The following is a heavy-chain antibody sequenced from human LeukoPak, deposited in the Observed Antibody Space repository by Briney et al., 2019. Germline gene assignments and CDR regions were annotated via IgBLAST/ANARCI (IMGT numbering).Heavy chain of an antibody. V-gene: IGHV3-53*01. J-gene: IGHJ4*02. CDR3: ARSLGYCSAGSCFPFDY. CDR1: GFTVSNDY. D-gene: IGHD2-15*01. Sequence: GGSLRLSCAASGFTVSNDYMSWVRQAPGKGLEWVSVIYGGGSTYYADSVRGRFTISRDNSENTLYLQMNSLRAEDTAVYYCARSLGYCSAGSCFPFDYWGQGTLVTVSS. CDR2: IYGGGST.